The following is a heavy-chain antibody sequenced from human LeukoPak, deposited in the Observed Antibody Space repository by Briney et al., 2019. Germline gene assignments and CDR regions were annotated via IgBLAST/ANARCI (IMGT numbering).Heavy chain of an antibody. D-gene: IGHD2-2*01. J-gene: IGHJ4*02. Sequence: PSETLSLTCTVSGDSISSSSNYWGWIRQPPGKGLEWVGDIYYSGRTYYNPSLKRQVTISVDTSKNQFSLKLSSVTAADTAVYYCARRQPAYYFDYWGQGTLVTVSS. CDR1: GDSISSSSNY. CDR3: ARRQPAYYFDY. V-gene: IGHV4-39*01. CDR2: IYYSGRT.